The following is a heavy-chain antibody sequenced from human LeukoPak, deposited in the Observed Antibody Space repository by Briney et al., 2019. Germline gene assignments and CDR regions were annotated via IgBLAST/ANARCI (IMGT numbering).Heavy chain of an antibody. D-gene: IGHD2-2*02. V-gene: IGHV4-39*01. CDR3: ARQCSSTSCYTAAFDI. CDR2: IYYSGST. J-gene: IGHJ3*02. Sequence: SETLSLTCTVSGGSISSSSYYWGWIRQPPGKGLEWIGSIYYSGSTYYTPSLKSRVTISVDTSKNQFSLKLSSVTAADTAVYYCARQCSSTSCYTAAFDIWGQGTMVTVSS. CDR1: GGSISSSSYY.